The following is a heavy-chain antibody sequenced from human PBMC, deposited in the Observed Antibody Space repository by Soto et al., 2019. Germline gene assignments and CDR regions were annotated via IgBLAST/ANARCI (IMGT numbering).Heavy chain of an antibody. J-gene: IGHJ4*02. CDR3: ARAIARVDLFDY. D-gene: IGHD2-21*01. CDR2: ISSSGNTI. Sequence: PGGSLRLSCGASGFTFSSYEMNWVRQAPGKGLEWGSYISSSGNTIYYADSVKGRFTISRDNAKNSQYLQMNSLRAEDTAVYYCARAIARVDLFDYRGQGTLVTVSS. V-gene: IGHV3-48*03. CDR1: GFTFSSYE.